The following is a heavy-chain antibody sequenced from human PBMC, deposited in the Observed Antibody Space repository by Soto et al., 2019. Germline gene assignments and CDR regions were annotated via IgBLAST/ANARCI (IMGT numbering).Heavy chain of an antibody. CDR3: ARDPWGGSFDY. CDR2: ISASGGVT. Sequence: TGGSLRLSCAASGFTFTNYALNWVRQAPGKGLEWVSSISASGGVTFYADSVKGRFTISRDNSKKTLSLLMNSLRAEDTAVYYCARDPWGGSFDYWGQGSLVTVSS. V-gene: IGHV3-23*01. D-gene: IGHD1-26*01. CDR1: GFTFTNYA. J-gene: IGHJ4*02.